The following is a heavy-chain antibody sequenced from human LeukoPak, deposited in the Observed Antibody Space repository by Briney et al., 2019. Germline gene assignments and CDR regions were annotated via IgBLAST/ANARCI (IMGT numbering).Heavy chain of an antibody. J-gene: IGHJ4*02. Sequence: ASVKVSCKASGYTFTGYYMHWVRQAPGQGLEWMGWINPNSGGTNYAQKFQGRVTMTRDTSISTAYMELSRLRSDDTAVYYCARDREGSGSNYKEENYWGQGTLVTVSS. CDR3: ARDREGSGSNYKEENY. CDR2: INPNSGGT. V-gene: IGHV1-2*02. CDR1: GYTFTGYY. D-gene: IGHD3-10*01.